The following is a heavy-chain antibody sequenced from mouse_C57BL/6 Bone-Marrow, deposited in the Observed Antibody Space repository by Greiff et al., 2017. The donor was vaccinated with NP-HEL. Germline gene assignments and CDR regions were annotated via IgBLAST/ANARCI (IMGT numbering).Heavy chain of an antibody. J-gene: IGHJ1*03. V-gene: IGHV2-5*01. CDR2: IWRGGST. CDR3: ARLRRYWYFDV. D-gene: IGHD2-2*01. Sequence: VNLVESGPGLVQPSQSLSITCTVSGFSLTSYGVHWVRQSPGKGLEWLGVIWRGGSTDYNAAFMSRLSITKDNSKSQVFFKMNSLQADDTAIYYCARLRRYWYFDVWGTGTTVTVSS. CDR1: GFSLTSYG.